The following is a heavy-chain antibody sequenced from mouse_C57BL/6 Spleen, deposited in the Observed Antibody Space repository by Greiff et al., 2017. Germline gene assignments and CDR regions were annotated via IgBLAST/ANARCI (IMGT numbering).Heavy chain of an antibody. V-gene: IGHV1-55*01. CDR1: GYTFTSYW. Sequence: GYTFTSYWITWVKQRPGQGLEWIGDIYPGSGSTNYNEKFKSKATLTVDTSSSTAYMQLSSLTSEDSAVYYCAREGFRDGELLYWYFDVWGTGTTVTVSS. J-gene: IGHJ1*03. D-gene: IGHD3-3*01. CDR2: IYPGSGST. CDR3: AREGFRDGELLYWYFDV.